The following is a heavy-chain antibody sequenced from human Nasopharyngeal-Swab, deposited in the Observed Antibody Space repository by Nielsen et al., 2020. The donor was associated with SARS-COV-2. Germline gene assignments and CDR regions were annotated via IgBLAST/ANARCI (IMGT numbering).Heavy chain of an antibody. V-gene: IGHV3-23*01. CDR3: ARDGGIAAAGLTHPFDY. D-gene: IGHD6-13*01. CDR2: ISARGTST. Sequence: GESLKISCAASGFTFSNYAMSWARQAPGKGLEWVSTISARGTSTFYVDSVKGRFTISRDNSKNTLHVQMSSLRAEDTAVYYCARDGGIAAAGLTHPFDYWGQGTLVTVSS. J-gene: IGHJ4*02. CDR1: GFTFSNYA.